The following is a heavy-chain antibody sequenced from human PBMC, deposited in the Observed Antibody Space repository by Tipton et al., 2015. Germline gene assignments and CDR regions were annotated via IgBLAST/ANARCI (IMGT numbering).Heavy chain of an antibody. CDR1: GFTFSSYS. CDR2: IKQDGSEK. Sequence: LRLSCAASGFTFSSYSMNWVRQAPGKGLEWVANIKQDGSEKYYVDSVKGRFTISRDNAKNSLYLQMNSLRAEDTAVYYCARDILNDFCRGWPEEYWGQGTLVTVSS. CDR3: ARDILNDFCRGWPEEY. J-gene: IGHJ4*02. D-gene: IGHD3-3*01. V-gene: IGHV3-7*03.